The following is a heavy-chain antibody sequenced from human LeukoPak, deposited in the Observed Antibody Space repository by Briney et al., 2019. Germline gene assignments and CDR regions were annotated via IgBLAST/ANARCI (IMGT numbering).Heavy chain of an antibody. V-gene: IGHV3-11*01. Sequence: GGSLRLSCAASGFTFSNYYVSWIRQTPGKGLEWLSYISGSGGDIHYADSVKGRFTISRDNAKNSLYLQMNSLRAEDTATYYCARDIRAVGVTLYFDYWGQGILVTVTS. J-gene: IGHJ4*02. D-gene: IGHD1-26*01. CDR1: GFTFSNYY. CDR2: ISGSGGDI. CDR3: ARDIRAVGVTLYFDY.